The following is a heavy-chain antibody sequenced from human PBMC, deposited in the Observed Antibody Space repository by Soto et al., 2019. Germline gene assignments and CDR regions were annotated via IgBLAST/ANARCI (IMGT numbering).Heavy chain of an antibody. CDR1: GFTFSSYA. V-gene: IGHV3-30-3*01. CDR3: ARDQLSSVRTNWFDP. Sequence: GGSLRLSCAASGFTFSSYAMHWVRQAPGKGLEWVAVISYDGSNKYYADSVKGRFTISRDNSKNTLYLQMNSLRAEDTAVYYCARDQLSSVRTNWFDPWGQGTLVTVSS. J-gene: IGHJ5*02. CDR2: ISYDGSNK. D-gene: IGHD2-2*01.